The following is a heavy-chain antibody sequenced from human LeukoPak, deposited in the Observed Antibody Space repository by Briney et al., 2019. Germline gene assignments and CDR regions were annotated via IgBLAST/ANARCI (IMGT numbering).Heavy chain of an antibody. V-gene: IGHV2-70*11. D-gene: IGHD3-10*01. J-gene: IGHJ4*02. Sequence: SGPPLVNPTQTLTLTCTFSGFSLSTSGMCVSWIRQPPGKALEWLARIEWDDDKYYSTSLKTRLTISKDTSKNQVVLTMTNMDPVDTATYYCARICSPRFGDFVDYWGQGTLVTVSS. CDR3: ARICSPRFGDFVDY. CDR1: GFSLSTSGMC. CDR2: IEWDDDK.